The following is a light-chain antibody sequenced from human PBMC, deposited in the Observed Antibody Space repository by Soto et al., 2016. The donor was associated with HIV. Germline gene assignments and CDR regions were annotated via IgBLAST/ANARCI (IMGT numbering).Light chain of an antibody. Sequence: SYELTQPPSVSVSPGQTARITCSGDALPKQYVYWYQQKSGQVPVLVIYKDTKRTSGISERFSGSSSGTTATSTISAVQAEDEADYYCQSSDSSGTYNVVFGRRDQADRP. CDR3: QSSDSSGTYNVV. V-gene: IGLV3-25*03. CDR2: KDT. J-gene: IGLJ2*01. CDR1: ALPKQY.